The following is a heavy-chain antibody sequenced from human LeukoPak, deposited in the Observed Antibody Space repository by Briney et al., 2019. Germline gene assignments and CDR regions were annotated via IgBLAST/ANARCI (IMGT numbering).Heavy chain of an antibody. Sequence: SETLSLTCTVSGGSISSHYWSWIRQPPGKGLEWIGYIYYSGSTNYNPSLKSRVTISVDTSKNQFSLKLSSVTAADTAVYYCATYGDPRFDYWGQGTLVTVSS. CDR3: ATYGDPRFDY. V-gene: IGHV4-59*08. CDR1: GGSISSHY. J-gene: IGHJ4*02. D-gene: IGHD4-17*01. CDR2: IYYSGST.